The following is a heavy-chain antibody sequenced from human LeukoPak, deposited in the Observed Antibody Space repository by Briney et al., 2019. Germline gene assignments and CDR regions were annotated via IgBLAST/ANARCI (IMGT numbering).Heavy chain of an antibody. D-gene: IGHD2-2*01. CDR3: VKGTSTKYYYYGMDV. V-gene: IGHV3-64D*06. CDR2: INSNGGST. J-gene: IGHJ6*02. Sequence: SGGSLRLSCAASGFTFSSYGMHWVRQAPGKGLEYVAGINSNGGSTFYADSVKGRFTMSGDNSKNTLYLQMSSLRAEDTAVYYCVKGTSTKYYYYGMDVWGQGTTVTVSS. CDR1: GFTFSSYG.